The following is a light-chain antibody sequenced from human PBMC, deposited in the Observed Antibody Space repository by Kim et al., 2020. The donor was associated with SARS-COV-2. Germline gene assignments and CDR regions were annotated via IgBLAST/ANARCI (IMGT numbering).Light chain of an antibody. J-gene: IGLJ3*02. CDR1: ALPKQY. CDR3: QSADSSGTPWV. Sequence: SLGQTARITCSGEALPKQYAYWYQQKPGQAPVLVIYKDSERPSGIPERFSGSSSGTTVTLTISGVQAEDEADYYCQSADSSGTPWVFGGGTQLTVL. V-gene: IGLV3-25*03. CDR2: KDS.